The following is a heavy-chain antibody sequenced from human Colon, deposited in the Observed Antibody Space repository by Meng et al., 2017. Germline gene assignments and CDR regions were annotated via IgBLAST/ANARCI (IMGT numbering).Heavy chain of an antibody. CDR1: GGSISSNG. CDR2: FFHTGRT. V-gene: IGHV4-4*02. D-gene: IGHD3/OR15-3a*01. Sequence: QEPLEASGPGLLKPSGTLSLPCACSGGSISSNGWSWVRQPPGKGLEWIGEFFHTGRTNYDPSLKSRVTISVDKSNNQFSLKLTSVTAADTAVYYCARHISILGQRGFDYWGQGTLVTVSS. J-gene: IGHJ4*02. CDR3: ARHISILGQRGFDY.